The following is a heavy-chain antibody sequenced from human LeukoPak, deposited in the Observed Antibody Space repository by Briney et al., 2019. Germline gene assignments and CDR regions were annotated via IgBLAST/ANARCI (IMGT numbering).Heavy chain of an antibody. V-gene: IGHV3-48*03. D-gene: IGHD6-6*01. CDR1: GLTFSSYD. Sequence: TGGSLRLSCAASGLTFSSYDLSWVRQAPGKGLEWVSYISSSGNTISYADSVKGRFTISRDNDKNSLYLQVIILRAEDTADYYCARGPRIAARYDAFDIWGQGTMVTVSS. CDR2: ISSSGNTI. J-gene: IGHJ3*02. CDR3: ARGPRIAARYDAFDI.